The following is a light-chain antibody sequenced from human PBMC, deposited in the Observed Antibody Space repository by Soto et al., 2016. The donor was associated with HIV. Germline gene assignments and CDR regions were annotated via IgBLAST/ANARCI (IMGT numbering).Light chain of an antibody. CDR2: DDN. J-gene: IGLJ2*01. CDR1: NIGSES. V-gene: IGLV3-21*01. Sequence: SYELTQPPSVSVVPGKTATIPCEGNNIGSESVHWYHQKPGRAPVLIVYDDNERPSGIPERFSGSNSGNTATLTISRVEAGDEADYYCQVWDSSSDHVVFGGGTKLDRP. CDR3: QVWDSSSDHVV.